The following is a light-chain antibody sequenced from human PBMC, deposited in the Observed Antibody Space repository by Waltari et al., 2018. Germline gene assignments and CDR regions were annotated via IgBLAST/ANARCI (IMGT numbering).Light chain of an antibody. CDR1: SRDVGAYNY. V-gene: IGLV2-14*01. CDR2: VVR. Sequence: QSALTQPASVSGSPGQSNTISCTGTSRDVGAYNYVSRSQQHPGQAPKLLFYVVRNRPSGVSNRFSGSKSGNTASLTISGLQAEDEADYYCSSYTRSTTFVFGTGTKVTVL. J-gene: IGLJ1*01. CDR3: SSYTRSTTFV.